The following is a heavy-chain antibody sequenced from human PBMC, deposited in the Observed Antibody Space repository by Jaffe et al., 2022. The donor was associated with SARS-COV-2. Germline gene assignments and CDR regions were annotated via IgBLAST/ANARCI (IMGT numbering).Heavy chain of an antibody. D-gene: IGHD6-19*01. CDR1: GFTFSNYW. V-gene: IGHV3-7*04. CDR3: ARGSGWTDY. Sequence: EVQLVESGGGLVQPGGSLRLSCAASGFTFSNYWMTWVRQAPGKGLEWVANIKEDGSDKYYVDSVKGRFTISRDNAKNSLYLQMNSLRVEDTAVYYCARGSGWTDYWGQGTLVTVSS. CDR2: IKEDGSDK. J-gene: IGHJ4*02.